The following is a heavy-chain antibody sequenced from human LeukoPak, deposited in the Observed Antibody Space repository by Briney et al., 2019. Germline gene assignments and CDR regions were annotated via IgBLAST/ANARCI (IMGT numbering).Heavy chain of an antibody. V-gene: IGHV3-7*01. D-gene: IGHD6-19*01. CDR1: GFTFSNYX. J-gene: IGHJ3*02. CDR3: ARQIGWRDAFDI. CDR2: XKQDGSEK. Sequence: GGSLRLSCAASGFTFSNYXXXXXXXXXXXXXXXVASXKQDGSEKYYVDSVXXRXXXSXXXXXNSLYLQMNSLRAEDTAVCYCARQIGWRDAFDIWGQGTMVTVSS.